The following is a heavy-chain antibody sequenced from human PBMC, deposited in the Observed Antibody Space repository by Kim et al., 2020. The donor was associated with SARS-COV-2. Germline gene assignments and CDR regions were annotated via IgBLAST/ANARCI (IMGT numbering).Heavy chain of an antibody. CDR3: ARAYCSGGSCYSGAFDI. V-gene: IGHV1-69*13. J-gene: IGHJ3*02. D-gene: IGHD2-15*01. Sequence: SVKVSCKASGGTFSSYAISWVRQAPGQGLEWMGGIIPIFGTANYARKFQGRVTITADESTSTAYMELSSLRSEDTAVYYCARAYCSGGSCYSGAFDIWGQGTMVTVSS. CDR2: IIPIFGTA. CDR1: GGTFSSYA.